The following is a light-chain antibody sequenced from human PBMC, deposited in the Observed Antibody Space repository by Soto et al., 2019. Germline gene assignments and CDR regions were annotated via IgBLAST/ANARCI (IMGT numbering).Light chain of an antibody. J-gene: IGLJ2*01. CDR2: DVS. CDR1: SSDVGAYDY. CDR3: TSYTSGATLI. V-gene: IGLV2-14*03. Sequence: QSVLTQPASVSGSPGQSVTISCTGTSSDVGAYDYVSWYQHPPGKAPKLIIYDVSSRPSGISHRFSGSKSGSMASLTIPGLQAEDEADYYCTSYTSGATLIFGGGTKVTVL.